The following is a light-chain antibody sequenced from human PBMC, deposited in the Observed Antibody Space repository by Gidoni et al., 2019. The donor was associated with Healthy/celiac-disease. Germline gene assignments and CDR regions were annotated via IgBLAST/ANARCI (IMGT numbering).Light chain of an antibody. J-gene: IGLJ2*01. CDR3: GTWDSSLSADVV. CDR1: SSNIGNNY. V-gene: IGLV1-51*01. Sequence: QSVLTQPPSVSAAPGQQVTISCSGSSSNIGNNYVSWYQQLPETAPKLLIFDNNKRPSGIPDRFSGSKSGTSATLGITGLQTGDEADYYCGTWDSSLSADVVFGGGTKLTVL. CDR2: DNN.